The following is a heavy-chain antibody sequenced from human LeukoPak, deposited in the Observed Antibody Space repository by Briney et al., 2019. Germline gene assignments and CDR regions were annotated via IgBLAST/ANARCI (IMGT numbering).Heavy chain of an antibody. D-gene: IGHD3-22*01. CDR3: ARDPFPNYYDSSGYYFGAFDI. Sequence: PSETLSLTCAVYGGSFSGYYWSWIRQPPGKGLEWIGEINHSGSTNYNPSLKSRVTISVDTSKNQFSLKLSSVTAADTAVYYCARDPFPNYYDSSGYYFGAFDIWGQGTMVTVSS. V-gene: IGHV4-34*01. J-gene: IGHJ3*02. CDR2: INHSGST. CDR1: GGSFSGYY.